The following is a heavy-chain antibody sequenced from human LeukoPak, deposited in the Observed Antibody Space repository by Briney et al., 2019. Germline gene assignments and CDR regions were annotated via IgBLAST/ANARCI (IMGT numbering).Heavy chain of an antibody. CDR1: GFTFSSYG. CDR3: ARDSGVAVAGTVDY. J-gene: IGHJ4*02. V-gene: IGHV3-33*01. CDR2: IWYDGSNK. D-gene: IGHD6-19*01. Sequence: GGSLRLSCAASGFTFSSYGMHWVRQAPGKGLEWVAVIWYDGSNKYYADSVKGRLIISRDNSKNTLYLQMNSLRAEDTAVYYCARDSGVAVAGTVDYWGQGTLDTVSS.